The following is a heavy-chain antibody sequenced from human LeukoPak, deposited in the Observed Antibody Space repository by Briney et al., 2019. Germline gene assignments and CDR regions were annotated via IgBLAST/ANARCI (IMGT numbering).Heavy chain of an antibody. J-gene: IGHJ4*02. V-gene: IGHV3-23*01. D-gene: IGHD2-15*01. CDR1: GFTFTSYA. CDR3: AKAPPHLPYRSGGSRYSGY. Sequence: GGSLRLSCAASGFTFTSYAMSWVRQAPGQGLEWVSAISGSDGSTYYADSVKGRFTISRDKSKSTPYLQMNSLRAEDTAVYYCAKAPPHLPYRSGGSRYSGYWGQGTLVTVSS. CDR2: ISGSDGST.